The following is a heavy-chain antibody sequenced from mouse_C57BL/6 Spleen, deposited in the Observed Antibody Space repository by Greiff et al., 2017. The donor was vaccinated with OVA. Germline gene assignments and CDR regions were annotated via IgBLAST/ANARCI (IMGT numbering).Heavy chain of an antibody. D-gene: IGHD3-2*02. CDR1: GYTFTSYW. CDR2: INPSSGYT. J-gene: IGHJ2*01. V-gene: IGHV1-7*01. Sequence: VQLQQSGAELAKPGASVKLSCKASGYTFTSYWMHWVKQRPGQGLEWIGYINPSSGYTKYNQKFKDKATLTADKSSSTAYMQLSSLTYEDSAVYYCARSSPHSSAGFDYWGQGTTLTVSS. CDR3: ARSSPHSSAGFDY.